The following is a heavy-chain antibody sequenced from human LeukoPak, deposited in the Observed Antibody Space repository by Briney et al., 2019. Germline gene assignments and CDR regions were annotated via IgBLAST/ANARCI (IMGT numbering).Heavy chain of an antibody. CDR2: ISGSGGST. J-gene: IGHJ3*02. D-gene: IGHD2-15*01. Sequence: GGSLRLSCAASGFTFSSYAMSWVRQAPGKGLEWVSAISGSGGSTYYADSVKGRFTISRDNSKNTLYLQMNSLRAEDTAVYYCASGYCSGGSCYSAAFDIWGQGTMVTVSS. CDR1: GFTFSSYA. CDR3: ASGYCSGGSCYSAAFDI. V-gene: IGHV3-23*01.